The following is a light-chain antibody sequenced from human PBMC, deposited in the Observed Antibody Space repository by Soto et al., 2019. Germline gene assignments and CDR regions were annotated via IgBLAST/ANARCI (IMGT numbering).Light chain of an antibody. V-gene: IGKV3-11*01. J-gene: IGKJ3*01. CDR1: QSASTY. CDR2: DVS. CDR3: QQRSNWPRFT. Sequence: IVLTKFPAPLSLSPGERATLSCRASQSASTYLAWYQQKPGQAPRLLIYDVSNRATGIPARFSGSGSGTDFTLTISSLEPEDFAIYYCQQRSNWPRFTFGPGTKVDIK.